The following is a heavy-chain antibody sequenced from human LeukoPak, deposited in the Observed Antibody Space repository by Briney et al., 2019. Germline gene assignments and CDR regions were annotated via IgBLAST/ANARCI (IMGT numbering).Heavy chain of an antibody. D-gene: IGHD2-15*01. CDR1: GGTFSSSA. CDR2: SIPILGIA. J-gene: IGHJ4*02. V-gene: IGHV1-69*04. Sequence: SVKVSCKASGGTFSSSAISWVRQAPGQGLEWMGRSIPILGIANYAQKFQGRVTITADKSTSTAYMELSSLRSEDTAVYYCARGISVDRNATDCWGQGTLVTVSS. CDR3: ARGISVDRNATDC.